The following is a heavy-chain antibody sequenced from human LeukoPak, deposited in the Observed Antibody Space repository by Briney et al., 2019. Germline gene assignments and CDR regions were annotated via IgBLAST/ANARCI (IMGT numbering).Heavy chain of an antibody. CDR3: ARVYDGSYYFDY. D-gene: IGHD1-26*01. CDR2: IIPNFDTT. V-gene: IGHV1-69*01. Sequence: SVKVSCKASGGTFSNYGINWVRQAPGQGLEGMGGIIPNFDTTNYAQKFQGRVTITADASTSTAYMELSSLRSEDTAVYYCARVYDGSYYFDYWGQGTLVTVSS. J-gene: IGHJ4*02. CDR1: GGTFSNYG.